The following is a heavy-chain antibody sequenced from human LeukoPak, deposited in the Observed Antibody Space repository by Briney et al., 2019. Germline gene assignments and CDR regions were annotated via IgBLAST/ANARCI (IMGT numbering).Heavy chain of an antibody. CDR3: ARDRYSGYDARATNWFDP. CDR1: GGTFSSYA. CDR2: IIPIFGTA. J-gene: IGHJ5*02. V-gene: IGHV1-69*13. Sequence: ASVKVSCKASGGTFSSYAISWVRQAPGQGLEWMGGIIPIFGTANYAQKFQGRVTITADESTSTAYMELSSLRSEDTAVYYCARDRYSGYDARATNWFDPWGQGTLVTVSS. D-gene: IGHD5-12*01.